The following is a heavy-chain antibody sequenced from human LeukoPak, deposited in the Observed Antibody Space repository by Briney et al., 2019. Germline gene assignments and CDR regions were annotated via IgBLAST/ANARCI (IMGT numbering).Heavy chain of an antibody. D-gene: IGHD3-9*01. J-gene: IGHJ6*03. CDR3: ARVDISTGYSSYGYYYMDV. V-gene: IGHV4-61*02. Sequence: SETLSLTCTVSGGSISSGSYYWRWIRQPAGKGLEWIGRIYTSGSTNYNPSLKSRVTISVDTSKNQFSLKLSSVTAADTAVYYCARVDISTGYSSYGYYYMDVWGKGTTVTVSS. CDR1: GGSISSGSYY. CDR2: IYTSGST.